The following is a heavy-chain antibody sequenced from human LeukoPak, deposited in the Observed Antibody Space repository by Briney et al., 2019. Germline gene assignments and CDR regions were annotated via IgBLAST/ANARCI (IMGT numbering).Heavy chain of an antibody. Sequence: SETLSLTCAVSGGSISSSNWWSWVRQPPGKGLEWIGEIYHSGSTNYNPSLKSRVTISVDKSKNQFSLKLSSVTAADTAVYYCARAMVRGVIIVGFDYWGQGTLVTVSS. D-gene: IGHD3-10*01. CDR3: ARAMVRGVIIVGFDY. CDR2: IYHSGST. CDR1: GGSISSSNW. V-gene: IGHV4-4*02. J-gene: IGHJ4*02.